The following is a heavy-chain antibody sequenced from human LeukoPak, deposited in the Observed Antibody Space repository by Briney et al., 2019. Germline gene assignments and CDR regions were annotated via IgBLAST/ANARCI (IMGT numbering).Heavy chain of an antibody. V-gene: IGHV3-11*04. CDR2: ISSSGSTI. CDR1: GFTLSDHY. CDR3: ARDLYYDSSGLVGY. J-gene: IGHJ4*02. Sequence: GRSLRLSCAASGFTLSDHYTSSIRQAPGEGLECVSYISSSGSTIYYADSVKGQFTISRDNAKNSLYLQMNSLRAEDAAVYDCARDLYYDSSGLVGYWGQGTLVTVSS. D-gene: IGHD3-22*01.